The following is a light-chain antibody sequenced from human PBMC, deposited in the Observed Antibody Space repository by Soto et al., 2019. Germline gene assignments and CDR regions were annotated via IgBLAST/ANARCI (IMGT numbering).Light chain of an antibody. CDR1: QSISSY. Sequence: DIQMTQSPSSLSASVGDRVTITFRASQSISSYLNWYQQKPGKAPKLLIYAASSLQSGVPSRFSGSGSGTDFTLTISSLQPEDFATYYCQQSYSTLTLGGGTKVDIK. V-gene: IGKV1-39*01. J-gene: IGKJ4*01. CDR3: QQSYSTLT. CDR2: AAS.